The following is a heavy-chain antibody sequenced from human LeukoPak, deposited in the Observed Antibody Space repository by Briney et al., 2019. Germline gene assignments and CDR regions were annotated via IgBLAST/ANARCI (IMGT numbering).Heavy chain of an antibody. CDR2: IGNTET. CDR1: GFTVSRNY. Sequence: GGSLRLSCAASGFTVSRNYMSWARLAPGKGLEWVATIGNTETFYADSVTGRFTISRDNSKNTVNLQMNRLRVEDTAIYYCAKDWIQFNRVFDCFDSWGQGTLVTVSS. D-gene: IGHD5-18*01. CDR3: AKDWIQFNRVFDCFDS. J-gene: IGHJ4*02. V-gene: IGHV3-53*01.